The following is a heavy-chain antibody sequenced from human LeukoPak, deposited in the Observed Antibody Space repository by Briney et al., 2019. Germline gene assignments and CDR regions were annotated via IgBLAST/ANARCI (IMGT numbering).Heavy chain of an antibody. Sequence: GSLRLSCAASGFTFSSYGMHWVRQAPGKGLEWVAFIRYDGSNKYYADSVKGRLTISRDNSKNTLYLQMNSLRAEDTAVYYCAKDPARRVATMVDYWGQGTLVTVSS. V-gene: IGHV3-30*02. CDR2: IRYDGSNK. J-gene: IGHJ4*02. CDR1: GFTFSSYG. D-gene: IGHD5-12*01. CDR3: AKDPARRVATMVDY.